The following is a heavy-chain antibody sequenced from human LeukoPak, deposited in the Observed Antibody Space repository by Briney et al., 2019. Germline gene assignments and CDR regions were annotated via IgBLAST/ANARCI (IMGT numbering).Heavy chain of an antibody. V-gene: IGHV4-39*02. J-gene: IGHJ4*02. CDR2: IYYSGST. D-gene: IGHD3-3*01. CDR1: GGSISSSSYY. CDR3: ARDKSGPGQLDY. Sequence: PSETLSLTCTVSGGSISSSSYYWGWIRQPPGKGLEWIGSIYYSGSTYYNPSLKTRVTISLDTSKNQFSLNLNSVTAADTARYYCARDKSGPGQLDYWGQGTPVTVSS.